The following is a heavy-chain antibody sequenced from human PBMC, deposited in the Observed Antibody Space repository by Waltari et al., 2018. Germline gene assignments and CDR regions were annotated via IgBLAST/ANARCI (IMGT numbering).Heavy chain of an antibody. V-gene: IGHV4-59*12. Sequence: QVQLQESGPGLVKPSETLSLTCTVSGGSISSYYWSWIRQPPGKGLEWIGYIYYSGSTNYNPSLKSRVTISVDTSKNQFSLSLTSVSAADTAVYYCARPTFCSATTCSGPMDVWGQGTTVTVSS. D-gene: IGHD2-15*01. J-gene: IGHJ6*02. CDR3: ARPTFCSATTCSGPMDV. CDR2: IYYSGST. CDR1: GGSISSYY.